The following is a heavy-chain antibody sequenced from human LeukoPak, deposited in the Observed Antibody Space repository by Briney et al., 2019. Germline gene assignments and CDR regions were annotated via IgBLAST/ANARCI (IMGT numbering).Heavy chain of an antibody. V-gene: IGHV4-4*07. Sequence: SETLSLTCTVSGVSITNYYWSWIRLPAGKGLEWIGRIYSSGSTNYNPSLKSPVTISQDKSKNQFSLHLTSVTAADTAFYYCARSYCAIDTCSPYNWFDPWGRGILVTVSS. CDR3: ARSYCAIDTCSPYNWFDP. D-gene: IGHD2-8*01. CDR2: IYSSGST. CDR1: GVSITNYY. J-gene: IGHJ5*02.